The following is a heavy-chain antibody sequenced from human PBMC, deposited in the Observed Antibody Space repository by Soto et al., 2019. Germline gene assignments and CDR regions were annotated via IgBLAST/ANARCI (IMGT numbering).Heavy chain of an antibody. CDR3: ARASIAAYNWFDP. D-gene: IGHD6-6*01. J-gene: IGHJ5*02. CDR1: GGSISSYY. CDR2: IYYSGST. Sequence: SETLSLTCTVSGGSISSYYWSWIRQPPGKGLEWIGYIYYSGSTNYNPSLKSRVTISVDTSKNQFSLKLSSVTAADTAVYYCARASIAAYNWFDPWGHGTLVTVS. V-gene: IGHV4-59*01.